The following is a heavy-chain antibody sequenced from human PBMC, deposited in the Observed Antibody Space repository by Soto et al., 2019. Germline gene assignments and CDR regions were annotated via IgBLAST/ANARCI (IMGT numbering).Heavy chain of an antibody. Sequence: GGSLRLSCAASGFTFSSYGMHWVRQAPGKGLEWVAVISYDGSNKYYADSVKGRFTISRDNSKNTLYLQMNSLRAEDTAVYYCAKDWVTTIYYFDYWGQGTLVTVSS. D-gene: IGHD4-4*01. CDR3: AKDWVTTIYYFDY. CDR1: GFTFSSYG. J-gene: IGHJ4*02. V-gene: IGHV3-30*18. CDR2: ISYDGSNK.